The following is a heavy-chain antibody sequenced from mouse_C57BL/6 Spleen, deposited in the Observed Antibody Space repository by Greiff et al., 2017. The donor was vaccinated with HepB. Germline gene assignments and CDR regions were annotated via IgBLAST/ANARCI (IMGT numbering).Heavy chain of an antibody. CDR2: IDPSDSYT. CDR3: ARYETWFAY. D-gene: IGHD2-12*01. V-gene: IGHV1-59*01. CDR1: GYTFTSYW. Sequence: QVQLQQPGAELVRPGTSVKLSCKASGYTFTSYWMHWVKQRPGQGLEWIGVIDPSDSYTNYNQKFKGKATLTVDTSSSTAYMQLSSLTSEDSAVYYCARYETWFAYWGQGTLVTVSA. J-gene: IGHJ3*01.